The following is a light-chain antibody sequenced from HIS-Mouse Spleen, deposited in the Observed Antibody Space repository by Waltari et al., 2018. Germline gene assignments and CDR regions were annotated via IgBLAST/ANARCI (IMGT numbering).Light chain of an antibody. Sequence: QSVLTQPPSASGSPGQSVTISCTGTSSDGGGYHYVSWYQQHPGKAPKLMIYEVSKRPSGVPDRFSGSKSGNTASLTVSGLQAEDEADYYCSSYAGSNNSLYVFGTGTKVTVL. CDR1: SSDGGGYHY. CDR2: EVS. CDR3: SSYAGSNNSLYV. V-gene: IGLV2-8*01. J-gene: IGLJ1*01.